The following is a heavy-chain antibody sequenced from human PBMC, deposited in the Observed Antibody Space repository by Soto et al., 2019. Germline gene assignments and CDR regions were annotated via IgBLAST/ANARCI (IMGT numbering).Heavy chain of an antibody. J-gene: IGHJ4*02. CDR1: GFTFSTYT. CDR3: AREDGVVGSSSAFDH. Sequence: PGGSLRLSCVFSGFTFSTYTRNWVRQAPGKGLGWVSSINGRSNYVYYADSVKGRFTISRDNAKNSLYLQMNRLRAEDTAIYYCAREDGVVGSSSAFDHWGLGTLVTVSS. D-gene: IGHD1-26*01. CDR2: INGRSNYV. V-gene: IGHV3-21*01.